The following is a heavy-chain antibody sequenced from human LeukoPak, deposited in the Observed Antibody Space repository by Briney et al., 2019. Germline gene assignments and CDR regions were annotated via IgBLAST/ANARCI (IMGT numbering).Heavy chain of an antibody. V-gene: IGHV4-34*01. CDR1: GGSFSGYY. CDR3: ARTTSPITIFGVAMPGGYMDV. CDR2: INHSGST. D-gene: IGHD3-3*01. Sequence: PSETLSLTCAVYGGSFSGYYWSWIRQPPGKGLEWIGEINHSGSTNYNPSLKSRVTISVDTSKNQFSLKLSSVTAADTAVYYCARTTSPITIFGVAMPGGYMDVWGKGTTVTVSS. J-gene: IGHJ6*03.